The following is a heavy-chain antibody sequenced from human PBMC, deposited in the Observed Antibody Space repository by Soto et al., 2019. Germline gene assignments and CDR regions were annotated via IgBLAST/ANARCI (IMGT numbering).Heavy chain of an antibody. Sequence: EVQLLESGGGLVQPGGSLRLSCAASGFTFSSYAMSWVRQAPGKGLEWVAAISGSGGSTYYADSVKGRFTISRDNSKNTVYLQMNSVRAEDTAVYYCAYSSTPFDYWGQGTLVTVSS. CDR1: GFTFSSYA. CDR2: ISGSGGST. J-gene: IGHJ4*02. V-gene: IGHV3-23*01. D-gene: IGHD6-13*01. CDR3: AYSSTPFDY.